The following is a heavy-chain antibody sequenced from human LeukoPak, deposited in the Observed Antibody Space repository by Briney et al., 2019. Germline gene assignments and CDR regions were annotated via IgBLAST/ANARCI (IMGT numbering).Heavy chain of an antibody. V-gene: IGHV3-66*01. D-gene: IGHD4-17*01. CDR2: IYSGGST. CDR1: GFTVSSNY. CDR3: ARTDYGDYQYFDY. Sequence: PGGSLRPPCAASGFTVSSNYMSWVRQAPGKGLEWVSVIYSGGSTHYADSVKGRFTISRDNSKNTLYLQMNSLRAEDTAVYYCARTDYGDYQYFDYWGQGTLVTVSS. J-gene: IGHJ4*02.